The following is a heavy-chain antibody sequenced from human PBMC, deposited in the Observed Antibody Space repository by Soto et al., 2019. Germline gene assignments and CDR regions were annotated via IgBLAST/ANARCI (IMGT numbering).Heavy chain of an antibody. D-gene: IGHD1-7*01. CDR2: IIPIFGTA. CDR3: ARWKTTLVIPGVYYFDY. Sequence: QVQLVQSGAEVKKPGSSVKVSCKASGGTFSSYAISWVRQAPGQGLAWMGGIIPIFGTANYAQKFQGRVTITADESTSTAYMELSSLRSEDTAVYYCARWKTTLVIPGVYYFDYWGQGTLVTVSS. J-gene: IGHJ4*02. V-gene: IGHV1-69*01. CDR1: GGTFSSYA.